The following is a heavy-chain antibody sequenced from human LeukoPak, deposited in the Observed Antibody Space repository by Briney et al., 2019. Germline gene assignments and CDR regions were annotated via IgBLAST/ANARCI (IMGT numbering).Heavy chain of an antibody. CDR1: GGTFSSYA. D-gene: IGHD5-12*01. Sequence: ASVKVSCKASGGTFSSYAISWVRQAPGQGLEWMGGIIPIFGTANYAQKFQGRVTITADESTSTAYMELSSLRSEDTAVYYCARDGLKYNWSDPWGQGTLVTVSS. CDR2: IIPIFGTA. V-gene: IGHV1-69*13. J-gene: IGHJ5*02. CDR3: ARDGLKYNWSDP.